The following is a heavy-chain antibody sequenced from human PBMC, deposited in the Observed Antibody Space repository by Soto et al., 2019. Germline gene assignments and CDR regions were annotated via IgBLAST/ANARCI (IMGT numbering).Heavy chain of an antibody. Sequence: ASVKVSCKASGYTFTSYAMHWVRQAPGQRLEWMGWINAGNGNTKYSQKFQGRVTITRGTSASTAYMELSSLRSEDTAVYYCARIYCSSTSCYGSLFDYWGQGTLVTVSS. CDR2: INAGNGNT. D-gene: IGHD2-2*01. J-gene: IGHJ4*02. CDR3: ARIYCSSTSCYGSLFDY. CDR1: GYTFTSYA. V-gene: IGHV1-3*01.